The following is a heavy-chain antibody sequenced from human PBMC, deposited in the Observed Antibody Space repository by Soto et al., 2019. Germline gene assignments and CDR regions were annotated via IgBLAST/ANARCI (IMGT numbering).Heavy chain of an antibody. V-gene: IGHV3-66*01. Sequence: GGSLRLSCAASGFTVSSKYMSWVRQAPGKGLEWVSLIQSGGPTYYADSVKGRFTISRDTSENTLHLQMDSLRAEDTAVYYCARDDVLCDGGRCYGVPLDVWGEGTTVTVCS. D-gene: IGHD2-15*01. CDR3: ARDDVLCDGGRCYGVPLDV. CDR1: GFTVSSKY. CDR2: IQSGGPT. J-gene: IGHJ6*04.